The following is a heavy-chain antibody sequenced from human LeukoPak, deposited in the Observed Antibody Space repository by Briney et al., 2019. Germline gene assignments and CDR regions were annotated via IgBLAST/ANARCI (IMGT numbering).Heavy chain of an antibody. CDR1: GFTFSSYA. CDR2: ISYDGSNK. V-gene: IGHV3-30*04. CDR3: ARGHIVVVTAIPLLY. D-gene: IGHD2-21*02. Sequence: PGGSLRFSCAASGFTFSSYAMHWVRQAPGKGLEWVAVISYDGSNKYYADSVKGRFTISRDNSKNTLYLQMNSLRAEDTAVYYCARGHIVVVTAIPLLYWGQGTLVTVSS. J-gene: IGHJ4*02.